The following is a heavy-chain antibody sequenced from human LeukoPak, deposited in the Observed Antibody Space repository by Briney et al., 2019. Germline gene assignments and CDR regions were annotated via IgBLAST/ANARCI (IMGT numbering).Heavy chain of an antibody. CDR3: ARVFANYYDSSGYSIPDY. D-gene: IGHD3-22*01. J-gene: IGHJ4*02. CDR2: ISSSSSYI. CDR1: GFTVSSNE. Sequence: PGGSLRLSCAASGFTVSSNEMSWVRQAPGKGLEWVSSISSSSSYIYYADSVKGRFTISRDNAKNSLYLQMNSLRAEDTAVYYCARVFANYYDSSGYSIPDYWGQGTLVTVSS. V-gene: IGHV3-21*01.